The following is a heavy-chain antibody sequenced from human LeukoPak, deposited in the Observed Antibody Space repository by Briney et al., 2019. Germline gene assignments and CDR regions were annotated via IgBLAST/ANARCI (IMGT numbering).Heavy chain of an antibody. Sequence: AESLTLSCAASGYTFTCYRMHWVRQAPGKGLEWVAFIQHDGSNTYYADSVKGRFTISRDNSKNTLYLQMNSLRAEDTAVYYCATVKSSIAAAGAPLGWFDPWGQGTLVTVSS. D-gene: IGHD6-13*01. CDR1: GYTFTCYR. CDR3: ATVKSSIAAAGAPLGWFDP. V-gene: IGHV3-30*02. CDR2: IQHDGSNT. J-gene: IGHJ5*02.